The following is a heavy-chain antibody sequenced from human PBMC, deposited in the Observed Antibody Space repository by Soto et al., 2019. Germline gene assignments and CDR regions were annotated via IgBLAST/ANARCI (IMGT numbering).Heavy chain of an antibody. CDR1: GFTFSSYW. V-gene: IGHV3-74*01. J-gene: IGHJ4*02. D-gene: IGHD7-27*01. CDR3: AKAWGIDY. CDR2: ISSDGSIT. Sequence: PGGSLRLSCAASGFTFSSYWMYWVRQAPGKGLVWVSRISSDGSITSYADSVKGRFTISRDDAKNTLYLQMNSLRVEDTAIYYCAKAWGIDYWGQGTLVTVSS.